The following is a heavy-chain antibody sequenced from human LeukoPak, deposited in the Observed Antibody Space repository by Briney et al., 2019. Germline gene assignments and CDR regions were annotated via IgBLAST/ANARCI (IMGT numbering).Heavy chain of an antibody. V-gene: IGHV3-33*01. D-gene: IGHD3-22*01. CDR2: IWYDGSNK. J-gene: IGHJ6*02. Sequence: GGSLRLSCAASGFTFSSYGMHWVRQAQGKGLEWVAVIWYDGSNKYYADSVKGRFTISRDNSKNTLYLQMNSLRAEDTAVYYCASPTKFTMTGRYGMDVWGQGTTVTVSS. CDR1: GFTFSSYG. CDR3: ASPTKFTMTGRYGMDV.